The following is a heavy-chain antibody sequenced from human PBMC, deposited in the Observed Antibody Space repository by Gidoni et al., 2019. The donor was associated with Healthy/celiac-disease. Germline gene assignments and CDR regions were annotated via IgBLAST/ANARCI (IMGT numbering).Heavy chain of an antibody. CDR2: FDPEDGET. D-gene: IGHD2-15*01. CDR1: GYTLTELS. J-gene: IGHJ3*02. CDR3: ATDRTKGGVVAASGAFDI. Sequence: QVQLVQSGAEVKKPGASVKVSCKVAGYTLTELSMHWVRQAPGKGLEWMGGFDPEDGETIYAQKFQCRVTMTEDTSTDTAYMELSSLRSEDTAVYYCATDRTKGGVVAASGAFDIWGQGTMVTVSS. V-gene: IGHV1-24*01.